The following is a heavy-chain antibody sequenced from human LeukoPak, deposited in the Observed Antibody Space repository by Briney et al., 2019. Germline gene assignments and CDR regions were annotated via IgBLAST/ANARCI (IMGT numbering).Heavy chain of an antibody. CDR1: GFTFDEYA. V-gene: IGHV3-43*02. Sequence: GGSLRLSCAASGFTFDEYAMHWVRQAPGKGLEWVSLISGDGGRTYYADSVKGRFTISRDTGKNSVYLHMRSLRIEDTALYYCAKDTGEDSSWYLDYWGQGTLVTVSS. CDR2: ISGDGGRT. J-gene: IGHJ4*02. D-gene: IGHD6-13*01. CDR3: AKDTGEDSSWYLDY.